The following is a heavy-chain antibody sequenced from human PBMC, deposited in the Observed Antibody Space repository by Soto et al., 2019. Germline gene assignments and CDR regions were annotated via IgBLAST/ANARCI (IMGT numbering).Heavy chain of an antibody. CDR2: ISGSGGST. D-gene: IGHD3-16*01. J-gene: IGHJ3*02. V-gene: IGHV3-23*01. CDR3: AKDLRSISISENTVPIWGAFDI. Sequence: PGGSLRLSCAASGFTFSSYAMSWVRQAPGKGLEWVSAISGSGGSTYYADSVKGRFTISRDNSKNTLYLQMNSLRAEDTAVYYCAKDLRSISISENTVPIWGAFDIWGRGTMVTVSS. CDR1: GFTFSSYA.